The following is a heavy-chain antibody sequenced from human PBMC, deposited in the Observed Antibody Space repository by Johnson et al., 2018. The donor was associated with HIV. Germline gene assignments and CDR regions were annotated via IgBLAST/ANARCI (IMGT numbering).Heavy chain of an antibody. CDR3: ARALVVYARDAFVF. J-gene: IGHJ3*01. Sequence: QVQLVESGGGVVRPGRSLRLSCAASGFTFSSYGMHWVRQAPGKGLEWVAVISYDGSNKYYADYVKGRFTISRDNSKNTLYLQMNSLRAEDTAVYYCARALVVYARDAFVFWGQGTMVTVSS. D-gene: IGHD2-8*02. V-gene: IGHV3-30*19. CDR1: GFTFSSYG. CDR2: ISYDGSNK.